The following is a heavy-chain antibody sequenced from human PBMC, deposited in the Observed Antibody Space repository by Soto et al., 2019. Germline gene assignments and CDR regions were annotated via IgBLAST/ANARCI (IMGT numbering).Heavy chain of an antibody. Sequence: PSACLCLTSTVSGASISSGVCYWSWFCQPPGKCLECIGYLYYSGTTYYNPSVKSRATMSVDTSTIPFSLRLSYVTAADRAVYYCGRVSGYSYGWPYLDCWGQGTVV. CDR2: LYYSGTT. J-gene: IGHJ4*02. D-gene: IGHD5-12*01. CDR3: GRVSGYSYGWPYLDC. V-gene: IGHV4-31*03. CDR1: GASISSGVCY.